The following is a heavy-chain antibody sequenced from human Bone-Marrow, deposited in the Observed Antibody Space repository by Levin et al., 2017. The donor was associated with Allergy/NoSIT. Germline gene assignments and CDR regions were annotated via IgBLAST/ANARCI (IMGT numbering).Heavy chain of an antibody. CDR1: GFTFSSYA. D-gene: IGHD6-13*01. V-gene: IGHV3-64D*06. CDR2: ISSNGGST. J-gene: IGHJ6*03. CDR3: VKPQGIAAAGTSYYYYYMDV. Sequence: GESLKISCSASGFTFSSYAMHWVRQAPGKGLEYVSAISSNGGSTYYADSVKGRFTISRDNSKNTLYLQMSSLRAEDTAVYYCVKPQGIAAAGTSYYYYYMDVWGKGTTVTVSS.